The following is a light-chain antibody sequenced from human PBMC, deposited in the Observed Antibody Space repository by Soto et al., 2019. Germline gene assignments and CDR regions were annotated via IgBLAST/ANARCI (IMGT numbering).Light chain of an antibody. V-gene: IGLV2-14*01. Sequence: QSALTQPASVSGSPGQSITISCTGTRTVVGGFNHVSWYQQHPGKAPKVIIYEVYNRPSGVSSRFSGSKSGNTASLTISGLQAEDEADYYCSSYTSSSTRVFGSWTKVTV. J-gene: IGLJ1*01. CDR1: RTVVGGFNH. CDR2: EVY. CDR3: SSYTSSSTRV.